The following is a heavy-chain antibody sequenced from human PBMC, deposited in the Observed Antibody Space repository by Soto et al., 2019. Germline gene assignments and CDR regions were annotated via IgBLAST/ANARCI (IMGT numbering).Heavy chain of an antibody. D-gene: IGHD4-17*01. CDR1: GGTFNGHS. V-gene: IGHV1-69*01. CDR2: IIPMFNTS. Sequence: QVQLVQSGAEVKKPGSSVKVSCKASGGTFNGHSFSWVRQAPGQGLEWMGSIIPMFNTSTYAQRFQGRVTIPADESTTTAYMDLSSLTSEDTAVYYCTSDDTVLVGADSAFDIWGQGTMVTVSS. CDR3: TSDDTVLVGADSAFDI. J-gene: IGHJ3*02.